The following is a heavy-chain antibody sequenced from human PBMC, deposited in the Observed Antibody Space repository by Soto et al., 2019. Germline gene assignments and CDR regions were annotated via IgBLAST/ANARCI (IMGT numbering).Heavy chain of an antibody. D-gene: IGHD2-2*01. J-gene: IGHJ4*02. Sequence: ASVKVSCKASGYTFTSYYMHWVRQAPGQGLEWMGIINPSGGSTSYAQKFQGRVTMTRDTSTSTVYMELSSLRSEDTAVYYCARGGCISTSCYAVPARLFYYWGQGTLVTVSS. CDR2: INPSGGST. CDR1: GYTFTSYY. CDR3: ARGGCISTSCYAVPARLFYY. V-gene: IGHV1-46*01.